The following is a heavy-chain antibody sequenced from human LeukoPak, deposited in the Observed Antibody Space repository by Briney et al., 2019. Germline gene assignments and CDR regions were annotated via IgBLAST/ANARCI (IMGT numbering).Heavy chain of an antibody. V-gene: IGHV3-23*01. D-gene: IGHD2-21*02. Sequence: GGSLRLSCAASGFSFSTNAMSWVRHAPGKGLEWVASIDRDANTHYADSVRGRITISRDNSKNTVSLQMSSLRAEDTAIYYCAKDILLWSFDSWGQGILVTVSS. CDR3: AKDILLWSFDS. CDR2: IDRDANT. J-gene: IGHJ4*02. CDR1: GFSFSTNA.